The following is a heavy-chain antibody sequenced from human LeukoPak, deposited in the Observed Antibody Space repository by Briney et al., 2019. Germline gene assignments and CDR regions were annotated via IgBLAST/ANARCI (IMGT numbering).Heavy chain of an antibody. CDR1: GFTFSSYS. CDR3: ARDRPDPHYYGSGGTGFDY. J-gene: IGHJ4*02. V-gene: IGHV3-48*01. D-gene: IGHD3-10*01. Sequence: GGSLRLSCAASGFTFSSYSMNWVRQAPGKGLEWVSYISSSSSTIYYADSVKGRFTISRDNSKNTLYLQMNSLRAEDTAVYYCARDRPDPHYYGSGGTGFDYWGQGTLVTVSS. CDR2: ISSSSSTI.